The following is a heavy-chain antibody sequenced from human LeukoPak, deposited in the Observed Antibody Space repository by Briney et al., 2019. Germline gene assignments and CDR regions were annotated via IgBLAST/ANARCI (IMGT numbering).Heavy chain of an antibody. Sequence: GESLKISCKGSGYSFTSYWIGWVRQMPGKGLEWMGIIYPGDSDTRYSPSFQGQVTISADKSISTAYLQWSSLKASDTAMYYCATTHIAAAGTGFDAFDIWGQGTMVTVSS. CDR2: IYPGDSDT. J-gene: IGHJ3*02. CDR3: ATTHIAAAGTGFDAFDI. V-gene: IGHV5-51*01. CDR1: GYSFTSYW. D-gene: IGHD6-13*01.